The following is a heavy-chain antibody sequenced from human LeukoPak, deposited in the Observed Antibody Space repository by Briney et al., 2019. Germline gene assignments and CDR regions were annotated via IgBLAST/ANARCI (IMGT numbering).Heavy chain of an antibody. Sequence: PGGSLRLSCAASGFTFSSYGMHWVRQAPGKGLEWVAFIRYDGSNKYYADSVKGRFTISRDNSKNTLYLQMNSLRAEDTAVYYCAKDSQGHSFELLSYEPTLYYFDYWGQGTLVTVSS. V-gene: IGHV3-30*02. D-gene: IGHD3-3*01. CDR2: IRYDGSNK. J-gene: IGHJ4*02. CDR1: GFTFSSYG. CDR3: AKDSQGHSFELLSYEPTLYYFDY.